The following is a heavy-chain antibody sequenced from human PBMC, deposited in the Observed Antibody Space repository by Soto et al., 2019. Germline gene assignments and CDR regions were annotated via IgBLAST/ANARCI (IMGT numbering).Heavy chain of an antibody. J-gene: IGHJ6*02. Sequence: EVQLVESGGGLVQPGGSLRLSCAASGFTVSSNYMSWVRQAPGKGLEWVSVIYSGASTYYADSVKGRFTISRDNSKNTLYLQMNSLRAEDTAVYYCARAVYSSSGPSLCGMDVWGQGTTVTVSS. D-gene: IGHD6-6*01. CDR2: IYSGAST. CDR3: ARAVYSSSGPSLCGMDV. V-gene: IGHV3-66*01. CDR1: GFTVSSNY.